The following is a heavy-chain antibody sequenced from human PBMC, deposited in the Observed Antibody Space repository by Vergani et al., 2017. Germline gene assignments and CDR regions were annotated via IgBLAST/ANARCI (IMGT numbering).Heavy chain of an antibody. D-gene: IGHD3-10*01. CDR2: ISSSSSTR. J-gene: IGHJ6*02. CDR3: ARDLIRFGELSYYYYGMDV. V-gene: IGHV3-48*04. CDR1: GFTFSSYS. Sequence: EVQLVESGGGLVQPGGSLRLSCAASGFTFSSYSMNWVRQAPGKGLEWVSYISSSSSTRYYADSVKGRFTISRDNAKNSLYLQMNSLRAEDTAVYYCARDLIRFGELSYYYYGMDVWGQGTTVTVSS.